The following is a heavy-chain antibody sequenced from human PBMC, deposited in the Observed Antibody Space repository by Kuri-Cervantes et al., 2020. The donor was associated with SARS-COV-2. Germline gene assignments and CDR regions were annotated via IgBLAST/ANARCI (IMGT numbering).Heavy chain of an antibody. CDR1: GFTFSSYA. J-gene: IGHJ4*02. CDR2: INQDGSEK. CDR3: ASAFGGAWYYVFDY. V-gene: IGHV3-7*01. D-gene: IGHD2-21*02. Sequence: ETLSLTCAASGFTFSSYAMSWVRQAPGKGLEWVASINQDGSEKYYVDSVKDRFTISRDTAKNSLYLQMNSLRAEDTAVYYCASAFGGAWYYVFDYWGQGTLVTVSS.